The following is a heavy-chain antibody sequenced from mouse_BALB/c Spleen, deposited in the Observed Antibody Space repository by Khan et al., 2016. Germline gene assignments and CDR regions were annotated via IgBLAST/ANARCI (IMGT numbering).Heavy chain of an antibody. J-gene: IGHJ3*01. CDR1: GDSITSGH. CDR3: ATWEYDGSAFAY. Sequence: EVQLRESGPSLAKPSQTLSLTCSVTGDSITSGHWNWIRKFPGNKFDFMGYISHSGDSYYNPSLKSRISITRDTSKNQYYLQLNSVTTEDTATYYCATWEYDGSAFAYWGQGTLVTVSA. V-gene: IGHV3-8*02. D-gene: IGHD1-2*01. CDR2: ISHSGDS.